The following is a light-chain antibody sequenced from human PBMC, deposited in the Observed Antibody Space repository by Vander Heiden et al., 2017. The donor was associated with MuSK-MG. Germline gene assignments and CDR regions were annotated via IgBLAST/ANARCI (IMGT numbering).Light chain of an antibody. V-gene: IGKV4-1*01. CDR2: WAS. CDR1: QSLSYNSNSKNY. J-gene: IGKJ2*02. Sequence: DIVMTQSLDSLAVSLGERATMNCRSSQSLSYNSNSKNYLAWYQQKPGQPPKLLIFWASTREAGVPDRFSGSGYGTDFTLTISSRQAEDVAVYYCQQDDSHPPRTFGQGTKVEIK. CDR3: QQDDSHPPRT.